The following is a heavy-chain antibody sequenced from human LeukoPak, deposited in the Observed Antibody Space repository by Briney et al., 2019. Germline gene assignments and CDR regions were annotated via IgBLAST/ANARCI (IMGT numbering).Heavy chain of an antibody. J-gene: IGHJ4*02. CDR2: IYYSGTT. Sequence: SETLSLTCTVSGGSISNYYWSWIRQPPGKGLEWIGYIYYSGTTNYNPSLKSRVTISVDTSKNQFSLKLSSVTAADTAVYYCARSRGYFEYWGQGTLVTVSS. CDR3: ARSRGYFEY. CDR1: GGSISNYY. V-gene: IGHV4-59*01. D-gene: IGHD1-26*01.